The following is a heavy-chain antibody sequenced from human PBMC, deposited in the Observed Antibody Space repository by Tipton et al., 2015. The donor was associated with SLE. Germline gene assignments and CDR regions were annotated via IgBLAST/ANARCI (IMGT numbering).Heavy chain of an antibody. J-gene: IGHJ6*02. D-gene: IGHD3-22*01. Sequence: QSGAEVKKPGASVKVSCKASGYTFTSYDINWVRQATGQGLEWMGWMNPNSGNTGYAQKFQGRVTMTRNTSISTAYMELSSLRSEDTAVYYCAASVGYYDSSGYYYYYGMDVWGQGTTVTVSS. V-gene: IGHV1-8*01. CDR3: AASVGYYDSSGYYYYYGMDV. CDR1: GYTFTSYD. CDR2: MNPNSGNT.